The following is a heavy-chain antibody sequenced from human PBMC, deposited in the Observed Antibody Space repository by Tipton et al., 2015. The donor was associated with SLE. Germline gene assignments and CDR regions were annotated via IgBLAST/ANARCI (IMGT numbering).Heavy chain of an antibody. CDR2: FDYSGST. CDR3: ARHRRARLESFDY. D-gene: IGHD6-19*01. Sequence: TLSLTCTVSGGSRSKNSYFWGWIRQPPGKGLEWIATFDYSGSTYYNPSLKSRVTISGDPSKNHFSLKLSSVTAADTALYYCARHRRARLESFDYWGQGTLVTVSS. V-gene: IGHV4-39*01. CDR1: GGSRSKNSYF. J-gene: IGHJ4*02.